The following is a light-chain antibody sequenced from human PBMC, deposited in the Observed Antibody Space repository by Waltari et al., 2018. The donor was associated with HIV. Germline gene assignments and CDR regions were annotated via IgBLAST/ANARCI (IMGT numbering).Light chain of an antibody. CDR3: ATWDDSLSGVL. J-gene: IGLJ2*01. Sequence: SVLTQPPSASGTPGPRVTISRSGSSSNIGSHYVFWYQQLPGTAPKLLMHRNHQRPSGVPDRFSDSTSGTSASLAISGLRSEDEADYYCATWDDSLSGVLFGGGTKLTVL. CDR1: SSNIGSHY. V-gene: IGLV1-47*01. CDR2: RNH.